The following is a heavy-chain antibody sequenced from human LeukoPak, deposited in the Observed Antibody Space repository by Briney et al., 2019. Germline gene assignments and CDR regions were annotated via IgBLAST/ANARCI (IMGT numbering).Heavy chain of an antibody. D-gene: IGHD3-22*01. Sequence: ASVKVSCTASGHIFSSHHVHWVRQAPGQGLEWMGIINPSGGSTNYAQKFQGRVTMTRDTSTSTVYMELSSLRSEDTAVYYCASGGGLWYDNSGYWEMGSWGQGTLVTVSS. CDR2: INPSGGST. CDR1: GHIFSSHH. J-gene: IGHJ5*02. CDR3: ASGGGLWYDNSGYWEMGS. V-gene: IGHV1-46*01.